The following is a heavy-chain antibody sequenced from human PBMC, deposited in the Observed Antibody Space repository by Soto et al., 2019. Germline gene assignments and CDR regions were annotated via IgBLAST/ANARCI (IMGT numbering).Heavy chain of an antibody. D-gene: IGHD2-15*01. CDR1: GVTFSSYA. CDR3: ARGLVVAATPYYYYGMDV. J-gene: IGHJ6*02. V-gene: IGHV1-69*06. CDR2: IIPIFGTA. Sequence: GASVKVSCKASGVTFSSYAISWVRQAPGQGLEWMGGIIPIFGTANYAQKFQGRVTITADKSTSTAYMELSSLRSEDTAVYYCARGLVVAATPYYYYGMDVWGQGTTVTVSS.